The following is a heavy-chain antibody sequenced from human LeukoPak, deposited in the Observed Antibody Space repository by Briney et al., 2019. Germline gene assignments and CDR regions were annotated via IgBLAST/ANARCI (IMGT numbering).Heavy chain of an antibody. CDR3: AKDYGSGSGTFDAFDI. Sequence: PGGSLRLSCAASGFTFDDYAVHWVRQAPGKGLEWVSGISWNSGSIGYADSVKGRFTISRDNAKNSLYVQMNSLRAEDMALYYCAKDYGSGSGTFDAFDIWGQGTMVTVSS. CDR1: GFTFDDYA. CDR2: ISWNSGSI. J-gene: IGHJ3*02. V-gene: IGHV3-9*03. D-gene: IGHD1-26*01.